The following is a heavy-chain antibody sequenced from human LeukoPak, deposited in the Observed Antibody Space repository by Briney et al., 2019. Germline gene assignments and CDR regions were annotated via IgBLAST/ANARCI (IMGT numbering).Heavy chain of an antibody. Sequence: GASVKVSCKASGGTFSSYAISWVQQAPGQGLEWMGRIIPIFGTANYAQKFQGRVTITTDESTSTAYMELSSLRSEDTAVYYCARGYSSPTDYYYYMDVWGNGTTVTVSS. CDR3: ARGYSSPTDYYYYMDV. CDR1: GGTFSSYA. CDR2: IIPIFGTA. V-gene: IGHV1-69*05. D-gene: IGHD4-11*01. J-gene: IGHJ6*03.